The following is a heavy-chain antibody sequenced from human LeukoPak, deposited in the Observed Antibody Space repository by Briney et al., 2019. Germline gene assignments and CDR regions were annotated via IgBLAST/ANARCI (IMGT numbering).Heavy chain of an antibody. V-gene: IGHV1-69*17. CDR2: XXPIFGIA. CDR1: GGTFSSYA. Sequence: GSSVKVSCKASGGTFSSYAISWVRQAPGQGLEXXXXXXPIFGIANYAQKFQGRVTITADKSTSTAYMELSSLRSEDTAVYYCARGAAAAGYYYYYGMDVWGQGTTVTVSS. D-gene: IGHD6-13*01. J-gene: IGHJ6*02. CDR3: ARGAAAAGYYYYYGMDV.